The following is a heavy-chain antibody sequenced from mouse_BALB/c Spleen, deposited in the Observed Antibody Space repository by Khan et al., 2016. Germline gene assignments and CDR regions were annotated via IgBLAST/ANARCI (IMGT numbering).Heavy chain of an antibody. D-gene: IGHD3-3*01. CDR1: EFSLTSYG. CDR3: ARAGGDGYAMDY. V-gene: IGHV2-9*02. Sequence: QVQLKESGPGLVAPSQSLSITCTVSEFSLTSYGVHWVRQPPGKGLEWLGVIWAGGSTNYNSALMSRLSISKDNSKSQVFLKMNSLQTDDTAMYYCARAGGDGYAMDYWGQGTSVTVSS. J-gene: IGHJ4*01. CDR2: IWAGGST.